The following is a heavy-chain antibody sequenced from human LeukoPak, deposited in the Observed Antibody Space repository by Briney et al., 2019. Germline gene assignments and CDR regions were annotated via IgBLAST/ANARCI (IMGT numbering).Heavy chain of an antibody. V-gene: IGHV1-18*01. CDR1: GYTFTSYG. Sequence: ASVKVSCKASGYTFTSYGISWVRQAPGQGLEWMGWISAYNGNTNYAQKLQGRVTMTTDTSTSTAYRELRSLRSDDTAVYYCATNPPTYYYDSSATKYYFDYWGQGTLVTVSS. CDR3: ATNPPTYYYDSSATKYYFDY. D-gene: IGHD3-22*01. CDR2: ISAYNGNT. J-gene: IGHJ4*02.